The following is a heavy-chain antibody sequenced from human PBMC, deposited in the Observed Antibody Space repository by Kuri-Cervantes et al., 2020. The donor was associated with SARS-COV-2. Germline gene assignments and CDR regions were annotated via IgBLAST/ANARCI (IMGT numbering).Heavy chain of an antibody. CDR3: TRDDFWSGYYVY. J-gene: IGHJ4*02. V-gene: IGHV3-73*01. CDR1: GFLFSASA. Sequence: GESLKISCEVSGFLFSASAIHWVRQGSGKGLEWVGRVRGKANNYATAYAASVKGRFTISRDDSKSIAYLQMNSLKTEDTAVYYCTRDDFWSGYYVYWGQGTLVTVSS. D-gene: IGHD3-3*01. CDR2: VRGKANNYAT.